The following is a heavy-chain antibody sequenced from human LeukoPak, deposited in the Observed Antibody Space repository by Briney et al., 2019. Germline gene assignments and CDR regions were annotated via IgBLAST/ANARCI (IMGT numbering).Heavy chain of an antibody. V-gene: IGHV3-74*01. CDR2: INGDGRNI. Sequence: PGGSLRLSCVASGFTFSSYWMHWVRQDPRKGLVWVSRINGDGRNINYADSVRGRFTISRDNAKNSLYLQISSLRAEDTAVYHCARATVTTRRAGQYFFDCWGQGTLVTVSS. CDR1: GFTFSSYW. D-gene: IGHD4-17*01. CDR3: ARATVTTRRAGQYFFDC. J-gene: IGHJ4*02.